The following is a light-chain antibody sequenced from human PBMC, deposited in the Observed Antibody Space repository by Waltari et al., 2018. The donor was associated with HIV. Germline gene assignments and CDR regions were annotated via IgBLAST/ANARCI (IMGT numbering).Light chain of an antibody. J-gene: IGLJ2*01. CDR2: EVT. Sequence: QSALTQPPSASGSLGQSVTISCTGTGSAIGGFDSVSWFQQHPGKVPKLIIYEVTQRPSGVPDRFSGSKSGNTASLTVSGLQADDEADYYCSSYESINNHVVFGGGTSLTVL. V-gene: IGLV2-8*01. CDR3: SSYESINNHVV. CDR1: GSAIGGFDS.